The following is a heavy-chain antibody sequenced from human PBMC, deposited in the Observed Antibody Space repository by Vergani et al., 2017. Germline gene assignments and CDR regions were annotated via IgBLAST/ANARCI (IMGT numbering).Heavy chain of an antibody. Sequence: QITLKESGPTLVKPTQTLTLTCTFSGFSLSTSGVGVGWIRQPPGKALEWLALIYWDDDQRSSPSLKSRLTITKDTSKNQVVLTMTNMDPVDTATYYCARLPETGTPRVGFDYWGQGTLVTVSS. D-gene: IGHD1-1*01. V-gene: IGHV2-5*02. CDR3: ARLPETGTPRVGFDY. CDR2: IYWDDDQ. CDR1: GFSLSTSGVG. J-gene: IGHJ4*02.